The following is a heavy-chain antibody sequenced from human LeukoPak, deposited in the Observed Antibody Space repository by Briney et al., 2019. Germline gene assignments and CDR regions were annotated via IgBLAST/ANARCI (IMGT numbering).Heavy chain of an antibody. CDR3: ARNVDSGLDY. CDR1: GYILTTYY. Sequence: ASVKVSCKASGYILTTYYVHWVRQAPGQGLEWMGFINPSGGSTSYAQKFQGRVTMTRVASASTVYMELSSLRSDDTAVYYCARNVDSGLDYWGQGGLVTVSS. V-gene: IGHV1-46*03. J-gene: IGHJ4*02. D-gene: IGHD3-10*01. CDR2: INPSGGST.